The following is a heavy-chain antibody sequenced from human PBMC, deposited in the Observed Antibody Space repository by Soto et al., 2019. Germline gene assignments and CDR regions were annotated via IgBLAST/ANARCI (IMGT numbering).Heavy chain of an antibody. J-gene: IGHJ6*03. CDR2: ISAYNGNT. Sequence: ASVKVSCKASGYTFTSYGISWVRQAPGQGLEWMGWISAYNGNTNYAQKLQGRVTMTTDTSTSTAYMELRSLRSDDTAVYYCARDFGVVIAYYMDVWGKGTTVTVSS. V-gene: IGHV1-18*01. D-gene: IGHD3-3*01. CDR3: ARDFGVVIAYYMDV. CDR1: GYTFTSYG.